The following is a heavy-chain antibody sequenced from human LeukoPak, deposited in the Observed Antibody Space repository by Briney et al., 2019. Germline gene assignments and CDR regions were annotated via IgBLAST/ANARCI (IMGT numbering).Heavy chain of an antibody. V-gene: IGHV4-34*01. J-gene: IGHJ5*02. D-gene: IGHD3-22*01. CDR2: FNHSGST. Sequence: SETLSLTCAVYGGSFSGYYWGWIRQPPGKGLEWIGEFNHSGSTNYNPSLKGRVTISVDTSKNQFSLKLSSVTAADTAVYYCARGLGSGYYYGDSNWFDPWGQGTLVTVSS. CDR1: GGSFSGYY. CDR3: ARGLGSGYYYGDSNWFDP.